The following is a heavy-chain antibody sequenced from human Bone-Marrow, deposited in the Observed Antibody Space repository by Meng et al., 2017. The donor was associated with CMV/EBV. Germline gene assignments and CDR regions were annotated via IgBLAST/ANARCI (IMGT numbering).Heavy chain of an antibody. J-gene: IGHJ5*02. CDR2: IIPIFGTA. CDR1: GGTFSSYA. V-gene: IGHV1-69*05. D-gene: IGHD6-6*01. Sequence: SGGTFSSYAISWVRQAPGQGLEWMGGIIPIFGTANYEQKFQGRVTITTDESTSTAYMELSSLRSEDTAVYYCARDRLGRGEYSSSSWGQGTLVTVSS. CDR3: ARDRLGRGEYSSSS.